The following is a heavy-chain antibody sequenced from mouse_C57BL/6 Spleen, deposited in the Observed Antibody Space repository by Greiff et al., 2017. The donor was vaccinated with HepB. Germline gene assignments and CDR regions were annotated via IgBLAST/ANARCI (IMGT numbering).Heavy chain of an antibody. J-gene: IGHJ3*01. V-gene: IGHV14-4*01. CDR2: IDPENGDT. Sequence: EVKLMESGAELVRPGASVKLSCTASGFNIKDDYMHWVKQRPEQGLEWIGWIDPENGDTEYASKFQGKATITADTSSNTAYLQLSSLTSEDTAVYYCTTGVYDDYYWFAYWGQGTLVTVSA. CDR1: GFNIKDDY. D-gene: IGHD2-3*01. CDR3: TTGVYDDYYWFAY.